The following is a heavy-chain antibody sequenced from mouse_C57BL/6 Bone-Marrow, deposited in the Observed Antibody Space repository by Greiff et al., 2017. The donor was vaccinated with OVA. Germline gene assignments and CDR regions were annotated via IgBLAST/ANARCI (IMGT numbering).Heavy chain of an antibody. V-gene: IGHV1-81*01. Sequence: VKLQESGAELARPGASVKLSCKASGYTFTSYGISWVKQRTGQGLEWIGEIYPRSGNTYYNEKFKGKATLTADKSSSTAYMELRSLTSEDSAVYFCAREVLPYYFDYWGQGTTLTVSS. J-gene: IGHJ2*01. CDR3: AREVLPYYFDY. CDR2: IYPRSGNT. D-gene: IGHD5-1*01. CDR1: GYTFTSYG.